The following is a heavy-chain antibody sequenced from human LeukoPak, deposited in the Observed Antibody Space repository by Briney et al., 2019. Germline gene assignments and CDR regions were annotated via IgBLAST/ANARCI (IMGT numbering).Heavy chain of an antibody. J-gene: IGHJ4*02. CDR3: ARGVAVAGYDY. CDR1: GGSISGYY. D-gene: IGHD6-19*01. V-gene: IGHV4-34*01. Sequence: SETLSLTCTVSGGSISGYYWSWIRQPPGKGLEWIGEINHSGSTNYNPSLKSRVTISVDTSKNQFSLKLSSVTAADTAVYYCARGVAVAGYDYWGQGTLVTVSS. CDR2: INHSGST.